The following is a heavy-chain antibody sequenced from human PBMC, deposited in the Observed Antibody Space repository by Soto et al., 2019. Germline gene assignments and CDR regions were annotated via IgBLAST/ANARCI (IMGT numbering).Heavy chain of an antibody. V-gene: IGHV1-18*01. Sequence: ASVKVSCKASGYTFTRYVIRWVRQAPGQGLEWMGWISAYNGNTNYARKLQGRVTMTTDTSTSTAYMELRSLRSDDTAVYYCAGVGDFWGGYLNWFDLWGQGTLVTVSS. CDR2: ISAYNGNT. CDR1: GYTFTRYV. D-gene: IGHD3-3*01. J-gene: IGHJ5*02. CDR3: AGVGDFWGGYLNWFDL.